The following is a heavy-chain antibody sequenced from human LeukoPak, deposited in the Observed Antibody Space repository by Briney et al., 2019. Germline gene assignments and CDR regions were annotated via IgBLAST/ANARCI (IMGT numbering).Heavy chain of an antibody. CDR3: TRLRRDYYDSSGYYYLFDY. Sequence: SETLSLTCTVSGGSISSYYWSWIRQPAGKGLEWIGRIYTSGSTNYNPSLKSRVTMSVDTSKNQFSLKLSSVTAADTAVYYCTRLRRDYYDSSGYYYLFDYWGQGTLVTVSS. V-gene: IGHV4-4*07. CDR2: IYTSGST. J-gene: IGHJ4*02. CDR1: GGSISSYY. D-gene: IGHD3-22*01.